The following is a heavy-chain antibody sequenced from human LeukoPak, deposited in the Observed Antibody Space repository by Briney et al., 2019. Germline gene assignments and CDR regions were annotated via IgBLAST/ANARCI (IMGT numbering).Heavy chain of an antibody. J-gene: IGHJ5*02. CDR3: ASTRSSWLDNWFDP. V-gene: IGHV4-30-4*08. D-gene: IGHD6-13*01. CDR1: GGSISSGDYY. CDR2: IYYSGST. Sequence: SETLSLTCTVSGGSISSGDYYWSWIRQPPGKGLEWIGYIYYSGSTYYNPSLKSRVTISVDTSKNQFSLKRSSVTAADTAVYYCASTRSSWLDNWFDPWGQGTLVTVSS.